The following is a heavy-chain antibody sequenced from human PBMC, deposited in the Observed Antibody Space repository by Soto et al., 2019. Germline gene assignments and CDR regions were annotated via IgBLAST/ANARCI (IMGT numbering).Heavy chain of an antibody. CDR1: GGNFSSYA. Sequence: SVKVSCKASGGNFSSYAISWVRQAPGQGLEWMGGIIPHFGSANYVQKFQVRVTITADESTSTAYRDLSSLRPEDTAVYYRARDREYSSSTAGFDPWGRG. CDR2: IIPHFGSA. D-gene: IGHD6-6*01. V-gene: IGHV1-69*13. J-gene: IGHJ5*02. CDR3: ARDREYSSSTAGFDP.